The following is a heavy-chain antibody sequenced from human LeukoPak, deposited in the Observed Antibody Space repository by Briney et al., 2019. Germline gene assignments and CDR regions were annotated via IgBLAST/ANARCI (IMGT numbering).Heavy chain of an antibody. CDR1: GGSFSGYY. V-gene: IGHV4-34*01. CDR2: INHSGST. CDR3: ARVFDYGRGYYYYYYMDV. J-gene: IGHJ6*03. D-gene: IGHD4-17*01. Sequence: SETLSLTCAVYGGSFSGYYWSWIRQPPGKGLEWIGEINHSGSTNYKPSLKSRVTISVDTSKNQFSLKLSSVTAADTAVYYCARVFDYGRGYYYYYYMDVWDKGTTVTVSS.